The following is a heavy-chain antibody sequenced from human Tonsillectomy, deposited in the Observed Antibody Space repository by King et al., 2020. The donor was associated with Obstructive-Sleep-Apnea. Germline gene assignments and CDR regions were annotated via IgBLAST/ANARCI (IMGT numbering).Heavy chain of an antibody. J-gene: IGHJ4*02. CDR2: IMIIMIFR. V-gene: IGHV3-11*05. Sequence: VQLVESGGGLVKPGGSLRLSCAASGFTFTDYYMSWIRQAPGKGLEWHSYIMIIMIFRNHANSVKGRFTMSRDNAKNSVYLQISSLSAEDTGVYYCARSFADHFYFDYWGQGTLVTVSS. CDR3: ARSFADHFYFDY. CDR1: GFTFTDYY. D-gene: IGHD1-14*01.